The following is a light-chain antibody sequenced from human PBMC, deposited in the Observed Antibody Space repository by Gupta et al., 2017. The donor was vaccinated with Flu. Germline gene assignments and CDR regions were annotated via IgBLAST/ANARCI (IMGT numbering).Light chain of an antibody. CDR2: SVS. V-gene: IGKV3-20*01. CDR3: QQYDGSST. CDR1: QTVRSSS. Sequence: EIVLTQSPGTLSLSPGERATLSCRASQTVRSSSLAWYQQRPGQPPRLLIHSVSSRATGIPDRFSGSGFGTDFTLTINRLEPEDFVIYYCQQYDGSSTFGQGTRV. J-gene: IGKJ1*01.